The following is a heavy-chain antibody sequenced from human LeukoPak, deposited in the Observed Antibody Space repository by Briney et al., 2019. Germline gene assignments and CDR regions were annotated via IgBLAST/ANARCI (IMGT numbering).Heavy chain of an antibody. V-gene: IGHV1-2*06. CDR3: ARGGSVYDYVWGSYRSYAFDI. CDR1: GYAFTGYY. D-gene: IGHD3-16*02. Sequence: GASVKVSCKASGYAFTGYYMHWVRQAPGQGVEWMGRINPNSGGTNHAQKFQGRVTMTRDTSISTAYMELSRLRSDDTAVYYCARGGSVYDYVWGSYRSYAFDIWGQGTMVTVSS. CDR2: INPNSGGT. J-gene: IGHJ3*02.